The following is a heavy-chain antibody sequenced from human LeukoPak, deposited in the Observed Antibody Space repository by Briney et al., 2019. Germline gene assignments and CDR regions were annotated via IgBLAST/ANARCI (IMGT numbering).Heavy chain of an antibody. Sequence: PSDTLSLTCTVSDGFITNYYWSWIRQPPGKGLEWIGTLYNSGSTTYNPSLKSRITISVDTSKNQFSLKLASVTAADTAVYYCARDYNSVTHWFFDLWGRGTLVTVSP. D-gene: IGHD4-17*01. V-gene: IGHV4-59*01. CDR1: DGFITNYY. J-gene: IGHJ2*01. CDR3: ARDYNSVTHWFFDL. CDR2: LYNSGST.